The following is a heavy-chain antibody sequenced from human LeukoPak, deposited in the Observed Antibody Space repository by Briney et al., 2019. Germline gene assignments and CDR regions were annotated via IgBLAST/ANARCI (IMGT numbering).Heavy chain of an antibody. D-gene: IGHD3-10*02. CDR2: ISAYNGDT. Sequence: SVKVSCKAYGFTFTNYGVTWVRQAPGQGLEWMGWISAYNGDTKYVKQLQGRVTMTTDTSTSTAYMELRSLRSDDTAVYYCARDAPVRYVGDQSIDYWGQGTLVTVSS. CDR3: ARDAPVRYVGDQSIDY. J-gene: IGHJ4*02. CDR1: GFTFTNYG. V-gene: IGHV1-18*01.